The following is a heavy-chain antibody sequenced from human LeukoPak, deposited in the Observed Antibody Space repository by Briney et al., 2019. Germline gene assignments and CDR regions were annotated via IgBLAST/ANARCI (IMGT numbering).Heavy chain of an antibody. Sequence: PGGSLRLSCAASGFTFSSYGMHWVRQAPGKGLEWVAVIWYDGSNKYYADSVKGRFTISRDNSKNTLYLQMNSLRAEDTAVYYCARIRGGWYIDYWGQGTLVTVSS. D-gene: IGHD3-10*01. J-gene: IGHJ4*02. CDR3: ARIRGGWYIDY. CDR1: GFTFSSYG. V-gene: IGHV3-33*01. CDR2: IWYDGSNK.